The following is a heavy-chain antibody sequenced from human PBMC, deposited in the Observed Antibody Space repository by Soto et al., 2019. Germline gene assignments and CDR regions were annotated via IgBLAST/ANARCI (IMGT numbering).Heavy chain of an antibody. V-gene: IGHV1-69*02. CDR2: IIPILGIA. CDR1: GGTFSSYT. CDR3: ARATGGSYFDY. Sequence: GASVKVSCKASGGTFSSYTISWVRQAPGQGLEWMGRIIPILGIANYAQKFQGRVTITADKSTSTAYMELSSLRSGDTAVYYCARATGGSYFDYWGQGTLVTVSS. J-gene: IGHJ4*02. D-gene: IGHD2-15*01.